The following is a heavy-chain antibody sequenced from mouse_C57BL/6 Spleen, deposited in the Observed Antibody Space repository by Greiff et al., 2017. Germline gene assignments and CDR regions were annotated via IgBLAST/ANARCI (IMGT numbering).Heavy chain of an antibody. CDR1: GYTFTSYG. CDR2: IYPRRGNT. CDR3: YGYDPFAY. J-gene: IGHJ3*01. D-gene: IGHD2-2*01. Sequence: VQLQQSGAELARPGASVKLSCKASGYTFTSYGISWVKQRTGQGLEWIGEIYPRRGNTYYNEKFKGKATLTAAKSSSTAYRELRSLTSEDSAVXCCYGYDPFAYWGQGTLVTVSA. V-gene: IGHV1-81*01.